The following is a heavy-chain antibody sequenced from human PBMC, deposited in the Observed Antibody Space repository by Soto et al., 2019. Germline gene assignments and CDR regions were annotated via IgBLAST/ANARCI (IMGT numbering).Heavy chain of an antibody. V-gene: IGHV4-39*02. J-gene: IGHJ6*02. D-gene: IGHD3-3*01. CDR1: GGSISSSSYY. Sequence: SETLSLTCTVSGGSISSSSYYWGWIRQPPGKGLEWIGSIYYSGSTYYNPSLKSRVTISVDTSKNQFSLKLSSVTAADTAVYYCARDTSSVLGYDFWSGYYPSLYYYYYGMDVWGQGTTVTVSS. CDR2: IYYSGST. CDR3: ARDTSSVLGYDFWSGYYPSLYYYYYGMDV.